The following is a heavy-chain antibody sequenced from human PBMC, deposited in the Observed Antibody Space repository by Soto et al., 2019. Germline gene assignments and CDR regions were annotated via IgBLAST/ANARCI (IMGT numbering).Heavy chain of an antibody. CDR3: ARDRVVVTANNYYYYYGMDV. CDR1: GGAIISYY. J-gene: IGHJ6*02. V-gene: IGHV4-59*01. D-gene: IGHD2-21*02. CDR2: IYYSGST. Sequence: NPSETLSLTCTVSGGAIISYYCIFIRHPPVKGREWIGYIYYSGSTNYNPSLKSRVTISVDTSKNQFSLKLSSVTAADTAVYYCARDRVVVTANNYYYYYGMDVWGQGTTVTVSS.